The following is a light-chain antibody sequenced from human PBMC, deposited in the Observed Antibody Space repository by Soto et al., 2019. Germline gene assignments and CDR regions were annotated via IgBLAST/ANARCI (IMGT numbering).Light chain of an antibody. CDR2: DAS. CDR3: QRYNGCPYS. Sequence: DIQMTQSPSSLSASVGDRVTITCRASQGISNYLAWFQQKPGEAPKSLIYDASSLQSGVPSTLSGSGSGIEFTRAMTRLRPEDFATYCWQRYNGCPYSFGQGTKREIE. CDR1: QGISNY. J-gene: IGKJ2*03. V-gene: IGKV1-16*01.